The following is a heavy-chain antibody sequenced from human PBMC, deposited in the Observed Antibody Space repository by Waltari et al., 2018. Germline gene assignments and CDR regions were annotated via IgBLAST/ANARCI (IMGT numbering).Heavy chain of an antibody. CDR2: INHSGSP. V-gene: IGHV4-34*01. J-gene: IGHJ4*02. CDR3: TNFFD. Sequence: AVYGGALRDYYWSWIRQPPGKGLEWIGEINHSGSPFYSPSLRSRATVSVDTSKNQFSLKLTSVTAADTAFYYCTNFFDWGQGTLVAVSS. CDR1: GGALRDYY.